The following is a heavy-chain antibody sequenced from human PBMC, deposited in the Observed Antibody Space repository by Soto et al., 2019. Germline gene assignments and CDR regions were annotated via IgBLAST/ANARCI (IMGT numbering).Heavy chain of an antibody. CDR1: SDSISSSYW. J-gene: IGHJ6*03. Sequence: PSETLSLTCAASSDSISSSYWWSWVRQSPGKGLEWIGEISSSGSTNYNPSLKSRVTISVDRSKSQFSLKLSSVTAADTAVYYCARTRGLLTYYYYMDVWGKGTTVTVSS. D-gene: IGHD4-17*01. CDR3: ARTRGLLTYYYYMDV. CDR2: ISSSGST. V-gene: IGHV4-4*02.